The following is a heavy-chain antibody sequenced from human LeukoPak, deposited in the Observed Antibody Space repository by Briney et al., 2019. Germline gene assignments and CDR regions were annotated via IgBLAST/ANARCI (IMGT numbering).Heavy chain of an antibody. CDR2: IYPGDSNT. J-gene: IGHJ2*01. CDR1: GYRFTNYW. D-gene: IGHD4-23*01. Sequence: GESLKISCKGSGYRFTNYWIGWVRQMPGKGLEWMGIIYPGDSNTRYSPSFQGQVTISADKSINTAYVQWSSLKASDTAMYYCATRVVNNRNWYFNLWGRGTLVTVSS. V-gene: IGHV5-51*01. CDR3: ATRVVNNRNWYFNL.